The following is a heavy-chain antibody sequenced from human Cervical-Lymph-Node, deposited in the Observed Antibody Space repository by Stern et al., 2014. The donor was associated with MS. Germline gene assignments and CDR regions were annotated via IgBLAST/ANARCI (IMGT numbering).Heavy chain of an antibody. CDR1: GFTVSSYS. J-gene: IGHJ4*02. Sequence: VQLVESGGGLVKPGGSLRLSCAASGFTVSSYSMNWVRQAPGKGLEWVSSISTSGIYKYYADSVKGRFTISRDNAKNSLYLQMSSLRAEDTAVYYCTRAPGITASGSHFDYWGQGILVTVSS. V-gene: IGHV3-21*01. CDR3: TRAPGITASGSHFDY. D-gene: IGHD6-19*01. CDR2: ISTSGIYK.